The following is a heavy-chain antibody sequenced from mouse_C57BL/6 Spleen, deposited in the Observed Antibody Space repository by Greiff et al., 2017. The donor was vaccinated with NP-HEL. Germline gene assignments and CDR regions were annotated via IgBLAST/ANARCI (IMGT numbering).Heavy chain of an antibody. CDR2: ISSGSSTI. Sequence: EVKLMESGGGLVKPGGSLKLSCAASGFTFSDYGMHWVRQAPEKGLEWVAYISSGSSTIYYADTVKGRFTISRDNAKNTLFLQMTSLRSEDTAMYYCASLYYGGFAYWGQGTLVTVSA. CDR1: GFTFSDYG. D-gene: IGHD2-1*01. V-gene: IGHV5-17*01. CDR3: ASLYYGGFAY. J-gene: IGHJ3*01.